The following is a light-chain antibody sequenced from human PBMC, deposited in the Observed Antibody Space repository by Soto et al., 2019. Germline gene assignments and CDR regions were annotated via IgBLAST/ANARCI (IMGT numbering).Light chain of an antibody. Sequence: QSALTQPASVSGSPGQSITISCTGTSGDIGGYNYVSWYQQHPGKAPKLLISEVTNRPSGVSNRFSGSKSGNTASLTISGLQAEDEADYYCAAWDDSLSVLFGGGTKVTVL. CDR1: SGDIGGYNY. J-gene: IGLJ2*01. CDR2: EVT. V-gene: IGLV2-14*01. CDR3: AAWDDSLSVL.